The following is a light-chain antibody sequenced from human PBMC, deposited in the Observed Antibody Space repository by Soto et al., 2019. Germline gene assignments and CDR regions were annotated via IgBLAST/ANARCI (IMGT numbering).Light chain of an antibody. CDR2: KAS. Sequence: DLQMTQSPSTLSSSLGDSVTIACRASQTISSSWLAWYQQKPGKAPKVLIYKASTLESGVPSRFSGSGSGTEFTLTIRSLQPDDAATYYCKQYDTYWTCGQGTKVDIK. CDR1: QTISSSW. V-gene: IGKV1-5*03. CDR3: KQYDTYWT. J-gene: IGKJ1*01.